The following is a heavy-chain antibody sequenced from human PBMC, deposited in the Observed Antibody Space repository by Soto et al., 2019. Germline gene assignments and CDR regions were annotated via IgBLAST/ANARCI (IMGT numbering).Heavy chain of an antibody. CDR2: INHSGST. V-gene: IGHV4-34*01. CDR3: ARHGYCTNGVCYYFDY. D-gene: IGHD2-8*01. CDR1: GGSFSGYY. Sequence: SETLSLTCAVYGGSFSGYYWSWIRQPPGKGLEWIGEINHSGSTNYNPSLKSRVTISVDTSKNQFSLKLSSVTAADTAVYYCARHGYCTNGVCYYFDYWGQGTLVTVSS. J-gene: IGHJ4*02.